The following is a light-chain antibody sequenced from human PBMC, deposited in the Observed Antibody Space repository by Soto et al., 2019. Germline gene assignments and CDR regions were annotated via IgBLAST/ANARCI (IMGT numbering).Light chain of an antibody. CDR2: WAS. J-gene: IGKJ4*01. CDR1: QSVLYSSNNNSY. Sequence: DIVMTQSPDSLAESLGERATIDCMSSQSVLYSSNNNSYLAWYQQKPGQPPKLLIYWASTRESGVPDRFSGSGSGTDITLTISSLQAEDVAVYYSQQYYSSPLTFGGGTKVEIK. CDR3: QQYYSSPLT. V-gene: IGKV4-1*01.